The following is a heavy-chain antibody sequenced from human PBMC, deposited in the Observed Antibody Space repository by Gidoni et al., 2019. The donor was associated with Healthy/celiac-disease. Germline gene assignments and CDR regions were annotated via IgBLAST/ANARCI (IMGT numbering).Heavy chain of an antibody. CDR1: GFTFSSYG. Sequence: QVQLVESGGGVVQPGRSLRLSCAASGFTFSSYGMHWVRQAPGKGLEWVAVIWYDGSNKYYADSVKGRFTISRDNSKNTLYLQMNSLRAEDTAVYYCARSYSNYERYYYGMDVWGQGTTVTVSS. V-gene: IGHV3-33*01. CDR2: IWYDGSNK. J-gene: IGHJ6*02. D-gene: IGHD4-4*01. CDR3: ARSYSNYERYYYGMDV.